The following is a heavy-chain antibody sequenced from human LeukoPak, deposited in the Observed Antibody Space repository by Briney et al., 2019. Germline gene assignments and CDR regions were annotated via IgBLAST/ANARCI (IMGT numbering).Heavy chain of an antibody. CDR3: AMGDSSGYYSSY. J-gene: IGHJ4*02. V-gene: IGHV1-69*05. D-gene: IGHD3-22*01. CDR1: GGTFSSYA. CDR2: IIPIFGTA. Sequence: SVKVSCKASGGTFSSYAISWVRQAPGQGLEWMGRIIPIFGTANYAQKFQGRVTTTTDESTSTAYVELSSLRSEDTAVYYCAMGDSSGYYSSYWGQGTLVTVSS.